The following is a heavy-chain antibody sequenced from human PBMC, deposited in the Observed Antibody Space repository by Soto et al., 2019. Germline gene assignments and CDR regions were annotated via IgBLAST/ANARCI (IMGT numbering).Heavy chain of an antibody. CDR3: ARFLDVYNDFDY. CDR1: GGSFSGYY. J-gene: IGHJ4*02. D-gene: IGHD1-1*01. V-gene: IGHV4-34*01. CDR2: INHSGST. Sequence: SETLSLTCAVYGGSFSGYYWSWIRQPPGKGLEWIGEINHSGSTNYNPTLKSRVTISVDTSKNQFSLKLSSVTAADTAVYYCARFLDVYNDFDYWGQGTLVTVSS.